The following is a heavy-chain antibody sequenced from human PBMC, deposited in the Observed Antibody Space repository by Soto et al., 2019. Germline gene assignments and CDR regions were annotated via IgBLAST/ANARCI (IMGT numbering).Heavy chain of an antibody. CDR3: ARESGRGAAQTNYMDV. CDR1: GFTVSSNY. CDR2: IYSGGST. J-gene: IGHJ6*03. Sequence: EVQLVESGGGLVQPGGSLRLSCAASGFTVSSNYMSWVRQAPGKGLEWVSVIYSGGSTFYADSVKGRFTISRDNSKNTVYLQMNSLRAEDAGVYYCARESGRGAAQTNYMDVWGKGTTFTVS. D-gene: IGHD3-10*01. V-gene: IGHV3-66*01.